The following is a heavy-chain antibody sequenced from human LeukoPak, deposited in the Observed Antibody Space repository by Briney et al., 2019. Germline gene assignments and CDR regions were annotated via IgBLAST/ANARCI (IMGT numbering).Heavy chain of an antibody. CDR1: GFTFSSYA. D-gene: IGHD3-16*01. Sequence: PGGSLRLSCAASGFTFSSYAMHWVRQAPGKGLEWVGFIRFDASGKYYADSVKGRFTISRDNSKNTLFLQMNSLRTEDTAVYYCAKPVPGLCLYYFDYWGQGTLVTVSS. J-gene: IGHJ4*02. CDR3: AKPVPGLCLYYFDY. V-gene: IGHV3-30*02. CDR2: IRFDASGK.